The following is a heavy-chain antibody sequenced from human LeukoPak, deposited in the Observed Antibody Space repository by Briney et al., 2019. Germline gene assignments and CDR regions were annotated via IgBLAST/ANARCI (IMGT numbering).Heavy chain of an antibody. D-gene: IGHD5-12*01. CDR3: AKMPGYSRPRGY. V-gene: IGHV3-23*01. J-gene: IGHJ4*02. CDR2: ISGSGGST. CDR1: GFTFSSYA. Sequence: QTGGSLRLSCAASGFTFSSYAMSWVRKAPGKGLEWVSAISGSGGSTYYADSVKGRFTISRDNSKNTLYLQMNSLRAEDTAVYYCAKMPGYSRPRGYWGQGTLVTVSS.